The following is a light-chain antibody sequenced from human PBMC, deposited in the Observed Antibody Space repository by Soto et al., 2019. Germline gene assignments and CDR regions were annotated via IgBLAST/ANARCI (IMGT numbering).Light chain of an antibody. CDR2: GNS. Sequence: QSVLTQPPSVSGAPGQRVTISCTGSSSNIGAGYDVHWYQQLPGTATKLLIYGNSNRPSGVPDRFSGSKSGTSASLAITVLQAEDEGEYYCQSYDSSLSGYVFGSGTKLTVL. V-gene: IGLV1-40*01. CDR3: QSYDSSLSGYV. J-gene: IGLJ1*01. CDR1: SSNIGAGYD.